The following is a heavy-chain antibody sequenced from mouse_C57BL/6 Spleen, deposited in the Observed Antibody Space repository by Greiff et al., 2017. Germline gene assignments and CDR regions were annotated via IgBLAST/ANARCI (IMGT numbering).Heavy chain of an antibody. J-gene: IGHJ4*01. Sequence: VLLVESGPGLVQPSQTLSITCTASGFSLTSYGVPWVRQSPGKGLEWLGVIWRGGSTDYNAAFMSRLSITKDNSTSQVFFKMISLQADDTAVYYCAENGDGSSLYAMDYWGQGTSVTVSS. D-gene: IGHD1-1*01. CDR3: AENGDGSSLYAMDY. CDR1: GFSLTSYG. CDR2: IWRGGST. V-gene: IGHV2-5*01.